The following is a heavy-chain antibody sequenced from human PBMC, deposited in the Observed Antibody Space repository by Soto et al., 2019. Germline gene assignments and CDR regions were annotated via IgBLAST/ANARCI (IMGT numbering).Heavy chain of an antibody. CDR3: ARAYYYDSSGYYPVYWYFDL. J-gene: IGHJ2*01. Sequence: SETLSLTCTVSGGSISSGGYYWSWIRQHPGKGLEWIGYIYYSGSTYYNPSLKSRVTISVDTSKNQFSLKLSSVTAADTAVYYCARAYYYDSSGYYPVYWYFDLWGRGTLVTVSS. CDR1: GGSISSGGYY. CDR2: IYYSGST. V-gene: IGHV4-31*03. D-gene: IGHD3-22*01.